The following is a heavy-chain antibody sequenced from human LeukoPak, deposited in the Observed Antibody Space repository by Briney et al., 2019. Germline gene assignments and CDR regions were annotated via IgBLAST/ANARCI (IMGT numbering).Heavy chain of an antibody. CDR2: IWYDGSNK. J-gene: IGHJ4*02. V-gene: IGHV3-33*06. CDR1: GFTFSSYG. D-gene: IGHD3-10*01. CDR3: AKDSYYGSGSYYFDY. Sequence: GGSLRLSCAASGFTFSSYGMHWVRQAPGNGLEWVAVIWYDGSNKYYADSVKGRFTISRDNSKNTLYLQMNSLRAEDTAVYYCAKDSYYGSGSYYFDYWGQGTLVTVSS.